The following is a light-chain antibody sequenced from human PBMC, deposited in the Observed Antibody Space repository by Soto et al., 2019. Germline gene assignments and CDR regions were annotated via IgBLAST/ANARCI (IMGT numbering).Light chain of an antibody. CDR2: GAS. V-gene: IGKV3-20*01. J-gene: IGKJ1*01. CDR1: QSVSSSY. Sequence: EIALTQSPGPLSLSPGARATLCCSPSQSVSSSYLAWYQQKPGQAPRLLIYGASSRAPGIPDRFSGSGSGTDFTLSISRLEPEDFAVYYCQQYGSSPQTFGQGTKVDI. CDR3: QQYGSSPQT.